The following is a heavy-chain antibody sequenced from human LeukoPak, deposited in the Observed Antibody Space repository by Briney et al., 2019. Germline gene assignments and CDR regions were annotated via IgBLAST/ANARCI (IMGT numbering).Heavy chain of an antibody. CDR3: AKQEGVLLWFGELLDY. V-gene: IGHV3-9*01. CDR1: GFTFDDYA. D-gene: IGHD3-10*01. J-gene: IGHJ4*02. CDR2: ISWNSGSI. Sequence: GGSLRLSCAASGFTFDDYAMHWVRQAPGKGLEWVSGISWNSGSIGYADSVKGRFTISRDNSKNTLYLQMNSLRAEDTAVYYCAKQEGVLLWFGELLDYWGQGTLVTVSS.